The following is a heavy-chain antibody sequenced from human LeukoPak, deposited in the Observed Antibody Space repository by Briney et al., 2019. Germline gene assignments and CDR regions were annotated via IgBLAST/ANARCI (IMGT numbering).Heavy chain of an antibody. Sequence: GESLKISCKGSGSTFNAYWIGWVRQMPGKGLEGMGVIYAGDSEIRYSPSFQGQVTISVDKSISTAYLQWSSLKASDTAMYYCARHSRGSNDYWGQGTLVTVSS. CDR3: ARHSRGSNDY. J-gene: IGHJ4*02. D-gene: IGHD5-12*01. V-gene: IGHV5-51*01. CDR2: IYAGDSEI. CDR1: GSTFNAYW.